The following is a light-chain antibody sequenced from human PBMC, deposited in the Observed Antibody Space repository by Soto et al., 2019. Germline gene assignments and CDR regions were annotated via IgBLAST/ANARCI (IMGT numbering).Light chain of an antibody. CDR3: QQYNNSPRT. J-gene: IGKJ1*01. V-gene: IGKV3-15*01. Sequence: IVMTQATATLAGSPGEPVTLSCRASQSLRGNLAWYQQKPGQAPRLLIFSASTRPTGIPARFSGSGSGTEFTLTISSLQSEDFAVYYCQQYNNSPRTFGQGTKVDIK. CDR2: SAS. CDR1: QSLRGN.